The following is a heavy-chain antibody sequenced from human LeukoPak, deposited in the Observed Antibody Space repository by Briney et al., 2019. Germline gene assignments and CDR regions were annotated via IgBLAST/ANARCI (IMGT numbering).Heavy chain of an antibody. CDR2: ISSGSTYI. D-gene: IGHD3-22*01. Sequence: GGSLRLSCAASEFTFSTYSVNWVRQAPGKGLEWVSSISSGSTYIYYADSVKGRFTISRDNAKNTLYLQMNSLRAEDTAVYYCARDGFRVTMIVVVLYYFDYWGQGTLVTVSS. J-gene: IGHJ4*02. CDR1: EFTFSTYS. CDR3: ARDGFRVTMIVVVLYYFDY. V-gene: IGHV3-21*01.